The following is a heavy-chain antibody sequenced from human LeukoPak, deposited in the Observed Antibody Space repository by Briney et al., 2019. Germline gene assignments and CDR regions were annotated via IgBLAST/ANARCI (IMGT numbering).Heavy chain of an antibody. V-gene: IGHV1-2*02. CDR1: GYIFTDYY. J-gene: IGHJ4*02. Sequence: GASVKVSCKASGYIFTDYYLHWVRQAPGQGLEWMGWINPNSGLTNYAKRFQDRVTMTADTSVSTAYMQLTRLTSDDSAVYYCARDIVVVPAVEAEYCWGQGTLVTVTS. CDR2: INPNSGLT. CDR3: ARDIVVVPAVEAEYC. D-gene: IGHD2-21*01.